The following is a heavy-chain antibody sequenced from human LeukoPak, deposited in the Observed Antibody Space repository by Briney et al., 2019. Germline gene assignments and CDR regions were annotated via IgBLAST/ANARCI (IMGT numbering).Heavy chain of an antibody. V-gene: IGHV3-23*01. CDR3: AKWRAGDQSLDY. CDR1: GFTFSSYA. D-gene: IGHD7-27*01. Sequence: GGSLRLSCAASGFTFSSYAMSWVRQAPGKGLEWVSAISGSGGSTYYADSVKGRFTISRDNSKNTLYLQMNSLRAEDTAVYCCAKWRAGDQSLDYWGQGTLVTVSS. CDR2: ISGSGGST. J-gene: IGHJ4*02.